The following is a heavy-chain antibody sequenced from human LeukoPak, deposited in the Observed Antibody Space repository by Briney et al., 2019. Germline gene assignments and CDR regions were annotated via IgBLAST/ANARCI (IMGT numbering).Heavy chain of an antibody. CDR3: ARAMFGGVIGKFDY. Sequence: PGGSLRLSCAASGFTFSDYNMNWIRQAPGKGLEWVSHISSSGNIIYYVDSVKGRFTISRDNAKNSLYLQMNSLRAEDTAAYYCARAMFGGVIGKFDYWGQGSLVTVSS. CDR1: GFTFSDYN. D-gene: IGHD3-16*02. CDR2: ISSSGNII. J-gene: IGHJ4*02. V-gene: IGHV3-11*01.